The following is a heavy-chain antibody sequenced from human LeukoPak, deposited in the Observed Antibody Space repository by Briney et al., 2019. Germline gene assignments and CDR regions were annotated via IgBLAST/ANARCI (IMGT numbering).Heavy chain of an antibody. Sequence: SSETLSLTCAVYGGSFSGYYWSWIRQPPGKGLEWIGEINHSGSTNYNPSLKSRVTISVDTSKNQFSLKLSSVTAADTAVYYCARFLPGYYYYYMDVWGKGTTVTVSS. CDR1: GGSFSGYY. J-gene: IGHJ6*03. V-gene: IGHV4-34*01. CDR3: ARFLPGYYYYYMDV. CDR2: INHSGST.